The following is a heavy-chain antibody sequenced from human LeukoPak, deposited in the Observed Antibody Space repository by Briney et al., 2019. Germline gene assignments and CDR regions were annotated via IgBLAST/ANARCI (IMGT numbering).Heavy chain of an antibody. V-gene: IGHV3-30*02. CDR3: AKRGGSSGWRHYYYYYYMDV. D-gene: IGHD6-19*01. CDR2: IRYDGSNK. CDR1: GFTFSSYG. Sequence: PGGSLRLSCAASGFTFSSYGMHWVRQAPGKGLEWVAFIRYDGSNKYYADSVKGRFTISRDNSKNTLYLQTNSLRAEDTAVYYCAKRGGSSGWRHYYYYYYMDVWGKGTTVTISS. J-gene: IGHJ6*03.